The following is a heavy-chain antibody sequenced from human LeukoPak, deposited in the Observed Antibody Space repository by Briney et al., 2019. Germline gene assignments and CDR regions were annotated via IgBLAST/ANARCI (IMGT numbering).Heavy chain of an antibody. CDR3: ARIRVGATMRY. V-gene: IGHV4-38-2*02. CDR1: GYSISSGYF. CDR2: ISHSGST. J-gene: IGHJ4*02. Sequence: SETLSLTCTVSGYSISSGYFWGWIRQPPGKGLEWIASISHSGSTYYNPSLKSRVTISVDTSKNQFSLRLSSATAADTAVYCCARIRVGATMRYWGQGTLVTVSS. D-gene: IGHD1-26*01.